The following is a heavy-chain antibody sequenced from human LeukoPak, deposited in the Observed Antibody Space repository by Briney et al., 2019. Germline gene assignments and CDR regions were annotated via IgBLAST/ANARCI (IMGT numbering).Heavy chain of an antibody. CDR2: ISSSGSGGNT. V-gene: IGHV3-23*01. CDR3: AKDRTVGASYWYFDL. J-gene: IGHJ2*01. D-gene: IGHD1-26*01. Sequence: PGGSLRLSCAASGFTFSTYAMSWARQAPGKGLEWVSGISSSGSGGNTYYADSVKGRFTISRDSSKNTLFLQMNSLRAEDTATCYCAKDRTVGASYWYFDLWGRGTLVTVSS. CDR1: GFTFSTYA.